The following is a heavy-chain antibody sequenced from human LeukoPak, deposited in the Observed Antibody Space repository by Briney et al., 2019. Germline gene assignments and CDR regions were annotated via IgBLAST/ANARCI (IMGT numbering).Heavy chain of an antibody. CDR3: ARDRGGGTPFDY. CDR1: GYTFTSYY. CDR2: VNPSGGST. Sequence: ASVKVSCKASGYTFTSYYMHWVRQAPGQGLEWMGIVNPSGGSTSYAQKFQGRVTMTRDMSTSTVYMELSSLRSEDTAVYYCARDRGGGTPFDYWGQGTLVTVSS. D-gene: IGHD3-16*01. J-gene: IGHJ4*02. V-gene: IGHV1-46*01.